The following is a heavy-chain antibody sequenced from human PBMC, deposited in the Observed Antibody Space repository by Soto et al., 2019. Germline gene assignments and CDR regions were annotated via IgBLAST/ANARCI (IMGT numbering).Heavy chain of an antibody. CDR1: GFSLSTLGMS. CDR2: IDWEDEK. D-gene: IGHD1-26*01. V-gene: IGHV2-70*01. J-gene: IGHJ4*02. CDR3: ARVSGSFQKGFDS. Sequence: SGPTLVNPTQTLTLTCSFSGFSLSTLGMSVSWIRQPPGKALEWLALIDWEDEKYFSTSLQTRLSIFKDSSKSHVLLTITNVGPLDSATHFCARVSGSFQKGFDSWGQGTLVTVSS.